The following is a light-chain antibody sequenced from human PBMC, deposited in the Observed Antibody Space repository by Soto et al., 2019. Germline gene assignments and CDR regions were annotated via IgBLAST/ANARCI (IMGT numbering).Light chain of an antibody. J-gene: IGKJ2*01. CDR1: QCVSSN. Sequence: EIVMTQSPATLSVSPGERATLSCRASQCVSSNLAWYQQKPGQAPRLLIYGASTRATGIPARFSGSGSGTEFTLTISSLQSEDFAVYYCQQYNNWPSLTFGQGTKLEIK. V-gene: IGKV3-15*01. CDR3: QQYNNWPSLT. CDR2: GAS.